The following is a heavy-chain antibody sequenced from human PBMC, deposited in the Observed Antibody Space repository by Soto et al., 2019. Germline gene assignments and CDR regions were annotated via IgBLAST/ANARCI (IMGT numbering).Heavy chain of an antibody. CDR2: IRSKAYGGTT. D-gene: IGHD5-18*01. Sequence: GGSLRLSCTASGFTFGDYVMSWVRQAPGKGLEWVGFIRSKAYGGTTEYAASVKGRFTISRDDSKSIAYLQMNSLKTEDTAVYYCTRPKRGYSYGYYFDYWGQGTLVTVSS. CDR3: TRPKRGYSYGYYFDY. J-gene: IGHJ4*02. CDR1: GFTFGDYV. V-gene: IGHV3-49*04.